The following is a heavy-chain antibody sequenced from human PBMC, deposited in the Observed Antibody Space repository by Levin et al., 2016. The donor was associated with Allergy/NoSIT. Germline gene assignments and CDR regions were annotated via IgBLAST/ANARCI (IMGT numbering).Heavy chain of an antibody. J-gene: IGHJ3*02. CDR3: ARDILTGPPYAFDI. Sequence: WVRQAPGQGLEWMGRIIPILGIANYAQKFQGRVTITADKSTSTAYMELSSLRSEDTAVYYCARDILTGPPYAFDIWGQGTMVTVSS. V-gene: IGHV1-69*04. D-gene: IGHD3-9*01. CDR2: IIPILGIA.